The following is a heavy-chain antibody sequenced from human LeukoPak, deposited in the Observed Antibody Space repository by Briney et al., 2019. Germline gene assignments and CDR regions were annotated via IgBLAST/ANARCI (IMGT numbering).Heavy chain of an antibody. CDR3: AKDGLTYYDILTGYLYYFDY. D-gene: IGHD3-9*01. Sequence: PGGSLRLSCAASGFTFDDYAMHWVRQAPGKGLEWVSGISWNSGSIGYADSVKGRFTISRDNAKNSLYLQMNSLRAEDTALYYCAKDGLTYYDILTGYLYYFDYWGQGTLVTVSS. J-gene: IGHJ4*02. CDR2: ISWNSGSI. CDR1: GFTFDDYA. V-gene: IGHV3-9*01.